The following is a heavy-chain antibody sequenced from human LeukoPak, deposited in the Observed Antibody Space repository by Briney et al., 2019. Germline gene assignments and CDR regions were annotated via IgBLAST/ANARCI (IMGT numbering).Heavy chain of an antibody. Sequence: GGSLRLSCAASGFTFSSYAMSWVRQPPEKGLEWVSVIGGSGDNRYYADSVKGRFTISRDNSKNTLYLQMNSLRVEDTAVYYCASPNPIGDLSWLDYWGQGALVSVSS. J-gene: IGHJ4*02. CDR3: ASPNPIGDLSWLDY. CDR1: GFTFSSYA. V-gene: IGHV3-23*01. CDR2: IGGSGDNR. D-gene: IGHD3-10*01.